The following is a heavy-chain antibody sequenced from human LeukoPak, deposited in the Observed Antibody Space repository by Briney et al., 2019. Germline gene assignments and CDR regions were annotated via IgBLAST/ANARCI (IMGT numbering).Heavy chain of an antibody. Sequence: SETLSLICSVSNGAISTYYWSWIRQPPGKGLEYIGYIDYSGHTYANPSLQSRVTLSVDTSTNQISLQLTSVTAADTAVYFWAREGATNADRYYFDYWGQGTLVTVSS. CDR1: NGAISTYY. J-gene: IGHJ4*02. D-gene: IGHD2-8*01. CDR3: AREGATNADRYYFDY. V-gene: IGHV4-59*01. CDR2: IDYSGHT.